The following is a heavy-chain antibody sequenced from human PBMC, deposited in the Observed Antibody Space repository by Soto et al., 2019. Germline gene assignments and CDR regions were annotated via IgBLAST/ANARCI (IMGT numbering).Heavy chain of an antibody. CDR1: GGTFSSYI. V-gene: IGHV1-69*02. CDR3: ARFPPTAMVGAAYFDS. D-gene: IGHD1-26*01. CDR2: IIPILGIA. Sequence: QVQLVQSGAEVKKPGSSVKVSCKASGGTFSSYIISWVRQAPGQGLEWMGRIIPILGIANYAQKFQGRVTITADKSTSTAYMELSSLRSEDTAVYYCARFPPTAMVGAAYFDSWGQGTLVNVSS. J-gene: IGHJ4*02.